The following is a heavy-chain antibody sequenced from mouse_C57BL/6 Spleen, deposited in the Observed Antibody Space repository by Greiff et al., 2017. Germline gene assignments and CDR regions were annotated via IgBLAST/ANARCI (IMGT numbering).Heavy chain of an antibody. V-gene: IGHV3-6*01. CDR1: GYSITSGYY. J-gene: IGHJ2*01. CDR3: ARMGDYEAFDY. Sequence: VQLKESGPGLVKPSQSLSLTCSVTGYSITSGYYWNWIRQFPGNKLEWMGYISYDGSNNYNPSLKNRISITRDTSKNQFFLKLNSVTTEDTATYYCARMGDYEAFDYWGQGTTLTVSS. CDR2: ISYDGSN. D-gene: IGHD2-4*01.